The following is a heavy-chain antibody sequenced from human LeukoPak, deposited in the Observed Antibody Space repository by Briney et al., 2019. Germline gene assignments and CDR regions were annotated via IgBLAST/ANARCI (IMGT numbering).Heavy chain of an antibody. CDR3: AGSIGYCSNDVCAEGLHY. D-gene: IGHD2-8*01. Sequence: GRSLRLSCAASGFTFSTYAMHWVRQAPGKGLEWVALISYDGNNKYYADSVKGRFSISRDNSKNTLFLQMNSLRVDDTAVYYCAGSIGYCSNDVCAEGLHYWGQGTLVTVSS. J-gene: IGHJ4*02. CDR1: GFTFSTYA. V-gene: IGHV3-30*01. CDR2: ISYDGNNK.